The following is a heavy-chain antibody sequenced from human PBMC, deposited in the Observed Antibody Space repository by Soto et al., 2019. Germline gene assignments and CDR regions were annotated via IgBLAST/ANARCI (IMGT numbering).Heavy chain of an antibody. CDR2: IYFSGST. D-gene: IGHD6-6*01. V-gene: IGHV4-59*01. CDR3: ARNPIASRPYYYYMYV. Sequence: PSETLSLTCTVSGDSIRSYYWSWIRQPPGKGLEWIGYIYFSGSTNYNPSLKGRVTISVDTSKNQFSLKLTSVTAADTAVYYCARNPIASRPYYYYMYVWGKGTTVTVSS. J-gene: IGHJ6*03. CDR1: GDSIRSYY.